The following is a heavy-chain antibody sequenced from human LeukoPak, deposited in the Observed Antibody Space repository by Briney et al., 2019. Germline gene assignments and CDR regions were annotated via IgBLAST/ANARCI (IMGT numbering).Heavy chain of an antibody. D-gene: IGHD3-10*01. CDR3: ATTLPERGSYDY. J-gene: IGHJ4*02. V-gene: IGHV1-2*02. CDR2: INPNSGGT. Sequence: ASVKVSCKASGYTFTGYYMHWVRQAPGQGLEWMGWINPNSGGTNYAQKFQGRVTMTRDTSISTAYMELSRLRSDDTAVYYCATTLPERGSYDYWGQGTLVTVSS. CDR1: GYTFTGYY.